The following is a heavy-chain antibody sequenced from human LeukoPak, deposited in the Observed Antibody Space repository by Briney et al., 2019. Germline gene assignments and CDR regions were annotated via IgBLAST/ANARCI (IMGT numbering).Heavy chain of an antibody. J-gene: IGHJ4*02. CDR1: GGSFSGYY. Sequence: PSETLSLTCAVYGGSFSGYYWSWIRQPPGKGLEWIGYIYYSGSTYYNPSLKSRVTISVDTSKNQFSLKLSSVTAADTAVYYCAREDSSSGCLDYWGQGTLVTVSS. D-gene: IGHD6-6*01. CDR3: AREDSSSGCLDY. V-gene: IGHV4-30-4*01. CDR2: IYYSGST.